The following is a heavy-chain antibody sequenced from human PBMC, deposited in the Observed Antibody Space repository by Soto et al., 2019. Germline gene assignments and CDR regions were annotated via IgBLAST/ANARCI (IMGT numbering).Heavy chain of an antibody. J-gene: IGHJ6*02. D-gene: IGHD3-10*01. CDR2: FDPEDGET. V-gene: IGHV1-24*01. CDR3: ATSFTMVRGVRYYYYYYGMDV. Sequence: SVKVSCKVSGYTLTELSMHWVRQAPGKGLEWMGGFDPEDGETIYAQKFQGRVTMTEDTSTDTAYMELSSLRSEDTAVYYCATSFTMVRGVRYYYYYYGMDVWGQGTTVTVSS. CDR1: GYTLTELS.